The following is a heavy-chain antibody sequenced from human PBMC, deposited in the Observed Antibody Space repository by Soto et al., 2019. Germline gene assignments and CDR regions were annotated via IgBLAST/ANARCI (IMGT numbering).Heavy chain of an antibody. D-gene: IGHD3-3*01. V-gene: IGHV3-7*01. J-gene: IGHJ6*02. CDR3: ARPITIFGVVQVDYYGMDV. CDR1: GLTFSNCW. CDR2: IKQDGSEK. Sequence: GGSLRLSCAASGLTFSNCWMSWVRQAPGKGLEWVANIKQDGSEKYYVHSLKGRFTISRDSAKNSLYLQMNSLRAEDTAVYYCARPITIFGVVQVDYYGMDVWGQGTTVTVSS.